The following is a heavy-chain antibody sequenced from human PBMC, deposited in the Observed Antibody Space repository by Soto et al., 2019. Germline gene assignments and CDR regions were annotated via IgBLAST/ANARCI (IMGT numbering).Heavy chain of an antibody. CDR3: ARPLVEMATTGVDY. J-gene: IGHJ4*02. CDR2: ISDDGSNK. V-gene: IGHV3-30-3*01. D-gene: IGHD1-1*01. CDR1: GFTVGIYS. Sequence: PGGSLILSCSSSGFTVGIYSMHWVRQAPGKGLEWVAVISDDGSNKYYVDSVKGRFTISRDNSKNTLYLQMNSLRAEDTAVYYCARPLVEMATTGVDYWGQGTLVTVSS.